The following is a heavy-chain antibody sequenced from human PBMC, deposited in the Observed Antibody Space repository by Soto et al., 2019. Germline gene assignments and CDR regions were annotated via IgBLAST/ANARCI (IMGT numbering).Heavy chain of an antibody. J-gene: IGHJ6*02. CDR1: GGSISSGDYY. V-gene: IGHV4-30-4*01. CDR2: IYYSGST. D-gene: IGHD2-15*01. Sequence: SETLSLTCTVSGGSISSGDYYWSWIRHPPGKGLEWIGYIYYSGSTYYNPSLKSRVTISVDTSKNQFSLKLSSVTAADTAVYYCARDQYCSGGSCYLYYYYGMDVWGQGTTVTVSS. CDR3: ARDQYCSGGSCYLYYYYGMDV.